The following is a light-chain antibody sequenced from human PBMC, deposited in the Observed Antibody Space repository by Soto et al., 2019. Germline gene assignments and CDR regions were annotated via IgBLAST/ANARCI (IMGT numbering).Light chain of an antibody. Sequence: QSVLTQPASVSGSPGQSITISCTGTSSDVGSYNLVSWYQQHPGKAPKLIIYEVSERPSEVSHRFSGSKSGNTASLTISGLQAEDEADYYCCSYATPRLFGGGTKLTVL. CDR2: EVS. CDR1: SSDVGSYNL. V-gene: IGLV2-23*02. CDR3: CSYATPRL. J-gene: IGLJ2*01.